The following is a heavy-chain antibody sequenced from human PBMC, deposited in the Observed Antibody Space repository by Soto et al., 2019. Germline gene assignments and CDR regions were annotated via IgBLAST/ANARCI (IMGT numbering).Heavy chain of an antibody. CDR3: ARDITRAMVRIYYGMDV. CDR1: GLTFSSYA. D-gene: IGHD3-10*01. V-gene: IGHV3-23*01. Sequence: GGSLRLSCAASGLTFSSYAMNRVLQGPGKGLEWVSSISGSGNKYYADSVKGRFTISRDNSKNTLYLQMNSLRAEDTAVYYCARDITRAMVRIYYGMDVWGQGTTVTVSS. J-gene: IGHJ6*02. CDR2: ISGSGNK.